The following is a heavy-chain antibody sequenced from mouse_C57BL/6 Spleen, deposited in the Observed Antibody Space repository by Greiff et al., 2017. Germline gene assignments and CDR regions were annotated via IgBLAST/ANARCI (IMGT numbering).Heavy chain of an antibody. Sequence: EVKLVESGGDLVKPGASLKLSCAASGFTFSSDGLSWVHQTPDKRLEWVATISSGGSYTCYPDSVKGRVTISRDNAKNTLYMQMSSLKSEDTAMYYCARENSNYRYFAVWGKGTTVTVSA. J-gene: IGHJ1*03. CDR2: ISSGGSYT. V-gene: IGHV5-6*01. CDR3: ARENSNYRYFAV. D-gene: IGHD2-5*01. CDR1: GFTFSSDG.